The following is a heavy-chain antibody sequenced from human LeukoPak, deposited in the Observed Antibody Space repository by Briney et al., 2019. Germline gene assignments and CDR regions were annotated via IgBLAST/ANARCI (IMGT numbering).Heavy chain of an antibody. CDR1: GFTFSNYG. J-gene: IGHJ4*02. D-gene: IGHD3-10*01. CDR2: IKQEGSEK. V-gene: IGHV3-7*03. CDR3: AIDRNYYDSGSYYNDY. Sequence: GGSLRLSCAASGFTFSNYGMSWVRQAPGKGLEWVANIKQEGSEKYYVDSVKGRFAISRDNAKSSLYLQMNSLRAEDTAVYYCAIDRNYYDSGSYYNDYWGQGTLVTVSS.